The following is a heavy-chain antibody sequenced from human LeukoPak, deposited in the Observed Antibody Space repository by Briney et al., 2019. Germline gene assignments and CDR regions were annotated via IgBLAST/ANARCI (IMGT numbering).Heavy chain of an antibody. V-gene: IGHV1-2*02. CDR3: ARADFIDAGPYLIGP. CDR2: INTKSGRT. CDR1: GYSFTDYY. D-gene: IGHD3-3*01. J-gene: IGHJ5*02. Sequence: ASVKVSCKTSGYSFTDYYIHWVRQAPGQGLEWMGWINTKSGRTSSARKFQGRVTMTRDPSITTVYMDMTWLTSDNTAIYFCARADFIDAGPYLIGPWGQGTLVTVSS.